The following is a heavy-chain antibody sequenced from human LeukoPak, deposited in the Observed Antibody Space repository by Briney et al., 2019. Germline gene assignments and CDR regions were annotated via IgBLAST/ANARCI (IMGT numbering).Heavy chain of an antibody. CDR2: IRYTSRDK. Sequence: GGSLRLFCTASGFTFSYYGMHWVRQAPGKGLEWVAFIRYTSRDKYYADSVKGRFHISRGNSKHTLYPQMNSQNAEDTAGYYCAKDLIRDIWFGESWGQGTLVTVSS. CDR1: GFTFSYYG. J-gene: IGHJ5*02. CDR3: AKDLIRDIWFGES. V-gene: IGHV3-30*02. D-gene: IGHD3-10*01.